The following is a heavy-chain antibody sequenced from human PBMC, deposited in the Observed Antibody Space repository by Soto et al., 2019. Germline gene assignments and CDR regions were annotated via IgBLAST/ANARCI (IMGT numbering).Heavy chain of an antibody. J-gene: IGHJ6*02. Sequence: PGGSLRLSCEVSGFTFSMYSMSWVRQSPGKGLEWVAKIPQDGVDGHYADSVKGRFIIPRDNDKNSLHLQLNNLRAEDTAVYYCARDHLILPAHDFFYGSDVWGRGATVTVSS. V-gene: IGHV3-7*03. CDR1: GFTFSMYS. CDR2: IPQDGVDG. D-gene: IGHD2-21*02. CDR3: ARDHLILPAHDFFYGSDV.